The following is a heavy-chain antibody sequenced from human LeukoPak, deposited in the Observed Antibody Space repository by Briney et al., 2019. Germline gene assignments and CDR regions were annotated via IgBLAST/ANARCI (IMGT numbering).Heavy chain of an antibody. Sequence: GGSLRLSCAASGFTFSSYGMHWVRQAPGKGLEWVDFIRIDGSYNSYSDSVKGRFTISRDNSKNTLYLQMNSLRAEDTAVYYCAKVRLGYCSGGSCSRGGTSMDVWGRGTTVTISS. D-gene: IGHD2-15*01. CDR3: AKVRLGYCSGGSCSRGGTSMDV. J-gene: IGHJ6*03. CDR2: IRIDGSYN. V-gene: IGHV3-30*02. CDR1: GFTFSSYG.